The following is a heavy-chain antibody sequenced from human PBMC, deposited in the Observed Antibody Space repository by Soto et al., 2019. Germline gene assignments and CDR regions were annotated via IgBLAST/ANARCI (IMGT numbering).Heavy chain of an antibody. D-gene: IGHD6-13*01. J-gene: IGHJ4*02. CDR1: GFTFSCYA. Sequence: EVQLLESGGGLVQPGGSLRLSCAASGFTFSCYAMNWVRQAPGKGLEWVSVISGSGGSTYYTDSVKGRFTISRDNSKNTLYLQMNSLRAEDTAVYYCARRSSSWYFDCWGQGTLVTVSS. CDR2: ISGSGGST. V-gene: IGHV3-23*01. CDR3: ARRSSSWYFDC.